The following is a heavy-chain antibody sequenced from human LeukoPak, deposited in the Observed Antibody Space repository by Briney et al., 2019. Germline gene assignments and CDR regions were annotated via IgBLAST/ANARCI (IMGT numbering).Heavy chain of an antibody. CDR2: IIHIFGTA. V-gene: IGHV1-69*06. D-gene: IGHD3-16*01. J-gene: IGHJ6*03. Sequence: GSSVKVSCKASGGTFSSYAISWVRQAPGKGLEWMGRIIHIFGTANYAQKIQGRVTITADKSTSTAYMELSSLRSEDTAVYYCARGGGAQYYYYMDVWGKGTTVTVSS. CDR3: ARGGGAQYYYYMDV. CDR1: GGTFSSYA.